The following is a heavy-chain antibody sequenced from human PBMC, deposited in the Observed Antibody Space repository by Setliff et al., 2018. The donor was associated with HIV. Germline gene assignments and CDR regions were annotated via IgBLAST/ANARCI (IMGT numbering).Heavy chain of an antibody. V-gene: IGHV1-69*02. CDR3: ARGGDYDSSGYYVT. Sequence: SVKVSCKASGGPFTSSSIGWVRQAPGQGLEWMGRIIPILGVPRYAQKFQGRVTITADRSTSTSYMHLSSLRAEDTAVYFCARGGDYDSSGYYVTWGQGSLVTVSS. J-gene: IGHJ4*02. D-gene: IGHD3-22*01. CDR1: GGPFTSSS. CDR2: IIPILGVP.